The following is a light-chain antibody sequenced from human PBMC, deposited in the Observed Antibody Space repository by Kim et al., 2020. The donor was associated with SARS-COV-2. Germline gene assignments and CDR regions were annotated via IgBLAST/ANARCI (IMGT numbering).Light chain of an antibody. Sequence: QRFICSVTGTRSSVGPGYDVHWYHQLPGAPPTLIIHGNDNPPSGVPARISGSKSGTSAALAITGLQAEDEGDYYCQSYDDTLSGSVFGGGTRLTVL. CDR3: QSYDDTLSGSV. V-gene: IGLV1-40*01. CDR2: GND. J-gene: IGLJ3*02. CDR1: RSSVGPGYD.